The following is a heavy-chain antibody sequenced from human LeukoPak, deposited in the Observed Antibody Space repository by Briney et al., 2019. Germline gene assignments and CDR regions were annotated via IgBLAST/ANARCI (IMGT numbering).Heavy chain of an antibody. J-gene: IGHJ4*02. CDR2: ISYDGSNK. D-gene: IGHD6-13*01. CDR1: GFTFSSYG. CDR3: ASAAAGPGRFDY. Sequence: GRSLRLSCAASGFTFSSYGMHWVRQAPGKGLEWVAVISYDGSNKYYADSVKGRFTISRDNAKNSLYLQMNSLRAEDTAVYYCASAAAGPGRFDYWGQGTLVTVSS. V-gene: IGHV3-30*03.